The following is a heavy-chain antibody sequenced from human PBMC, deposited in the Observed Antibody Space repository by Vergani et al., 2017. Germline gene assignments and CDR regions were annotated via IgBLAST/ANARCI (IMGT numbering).Heavy chain of an antibody. V-gene: IGHV3-74*01. J-gene: IGHJ4*02. CDR1: GITFSSYW. D-gene: IGHD3-3*01. CDR2: INSDGSST. CDR3: ARGAYDFWSGYSYYFDY. Sequence: EVQLVESGGGLVQPGGSLRLSCAASGITFSSYWMHWVRQAPGKGLVWVSRINSDGSSTSYADSVKGRFTISRDNAKNTLYLQMNSLRAEDTAVYYCARGAYDFWSGYSYYFDYWGQGTLVTVSS.